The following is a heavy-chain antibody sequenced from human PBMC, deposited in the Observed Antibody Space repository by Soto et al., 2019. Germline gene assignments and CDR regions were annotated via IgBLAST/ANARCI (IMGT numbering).Heavy chain of an antibody. V-gene: IGHV1-3*01. CDR2: INAGNGNT. Sequence: GASVKVSCKASGYTFTSYAMHWVRQAPGQRLEWMGWINAGNGNTKYSQKFQGRVTITRDTSASTAYMELSSLRSEDTAVYYCARGGGWYRYYYFDYWGQGTLVTVS. CDR3: ARGGGWYRYYYFDY. D-gene: IGHD6-19*01. CDR1: GYTFTSYA. J-gene: IGHJ4*02.